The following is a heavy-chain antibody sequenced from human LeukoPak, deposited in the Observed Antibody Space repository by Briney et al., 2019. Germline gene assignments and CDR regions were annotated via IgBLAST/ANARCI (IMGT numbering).Heavy chain of an antibody. D-gene: IGHD2-2*01. V-gene: IGHV5-51*01. CDR1: GYSFTSYW. Sequence: RGESLKISCKGSGYSFTSYWIGWVRQMPGKGLEWMGIIYPGDSDTRYSPSFQGQVTISADKSISTAYRQWSSLKASDTAMYYCATLDCSSIRCYEGGHYYYMDVWGKGTTVTVSS. J-gene: IGHJ6*03. CDR3: ATLDCSSIRCYEGGHYYYMDV. CDR2: IYPGDSDT.